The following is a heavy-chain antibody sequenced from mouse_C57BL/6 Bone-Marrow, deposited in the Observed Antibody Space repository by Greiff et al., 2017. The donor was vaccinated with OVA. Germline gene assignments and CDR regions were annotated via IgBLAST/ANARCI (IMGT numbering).Heavy chain of an antibody. D-gene: IGHD2-5*01. CDR3: ARGYSSYYAMDY. J-gene: IGHJ4*01. V-gene: IGHV1-15*01. CDR2: IDPATGST. Sequence: QVQLQQSGAELVRPGASVTLSCKASGYTFTDYEMHWVKQTPVHGLEWIGGIDPATGSTAYNQKFQGKAILTADKSSSTAYMELRSLTSEDSAVYYCARGYSSYYAMDYWGQGTSVTVSS. CDR1: GYTFTDYE.